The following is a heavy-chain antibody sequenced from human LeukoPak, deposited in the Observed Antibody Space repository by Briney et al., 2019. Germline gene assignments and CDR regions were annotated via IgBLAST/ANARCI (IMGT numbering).Heavy chain of an antibody. CDR2: IIPIFGTA. CDR1: GGTFSSYA. Sequence: SVKVSCKASGGTFSSYAISWVRQAPGQGLEWMGGIIPIFGTANYAQKFQGRVTITADKSASTAYMELSSLRSEDTAVYYCAREETVAGHDPWGQGTLVTVSS. V-gene: IGHV1-69*06. D-gene: IGHD6-19*01. CDR3: AREETVAGHDP. J-gene: IGHJ5*02.